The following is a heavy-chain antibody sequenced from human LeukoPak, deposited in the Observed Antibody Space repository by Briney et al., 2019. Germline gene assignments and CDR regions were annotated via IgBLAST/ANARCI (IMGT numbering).Heavy chain of an antibody. V-gene: IGHV3-72*01. CDR2: IRKKANGYTT. D-gene: IGHD3-9*01. CDR3: ARGYYDILTGHHTFDY. Sequence: GGSLRLSCAASGCTFSDHYMDWVRQAPVKGLELVGRIRKKANGYTTEYAASVKGRFTISRDDSKNSLHLQMNSLRTEDTAVYYCARGYYDILTGHHTFDYWGQGILVTVSS. CDR1: GCTFSDHY. J-gene: IGHJ4*02.